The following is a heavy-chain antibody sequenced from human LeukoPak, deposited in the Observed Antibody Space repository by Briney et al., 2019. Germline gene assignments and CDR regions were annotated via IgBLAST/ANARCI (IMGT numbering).Heavy chain of an antibody. J-gene: IGHJ5*02. CDR3: ARHVGYGNNWFDP. D-gene: IGHD5-18*01. CDR2: IYYSGST. CDR1: GGSITRYY. V-gene: IGHV4-59*08. Sequence: PSETLSLTCTVSGGSITRYYWSWIRQPPGKGLEWIGYIYYSGSTNYNPSLKSRVTISVDTSKNQFSLKLRSVTAADTAVYYCARHVGYGNNWFDPWGQGTLVTVSS.